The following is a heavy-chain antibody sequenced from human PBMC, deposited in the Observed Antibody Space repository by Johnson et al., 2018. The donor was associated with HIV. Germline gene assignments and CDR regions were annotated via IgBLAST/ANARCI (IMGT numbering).Heavy chain of an antibody. D-gene: IGHD1-26*01. CDR3: ARVGRLPSTFDI. Sequence: VQLVESGGGLVQPGGSLRLSCAASGFTVSSNYMSWVRQAPGQGLEWASVIYSGGSTYYADSVKGRFTISRDNSKNPLYLQMNSLRAEDTAVYYCARVGRLPSTFDIWGQGTMVTVSS. V-gene: IGHV3-66*02. CDR1: GFTVSSNY. J-gene: IGHJ3*02. CDR2: IYSGGST.